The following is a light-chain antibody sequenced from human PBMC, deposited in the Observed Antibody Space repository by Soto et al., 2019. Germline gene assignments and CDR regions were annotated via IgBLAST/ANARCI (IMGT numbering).Light chain of an antibody. CDR3: QQYAGSPLT. Sequence: EIVLTQSPGTLSLSPGERATLSSRPSQSVSSNYLARSKQKPGQAPRLLIYGASSRATGIPDRFSGSGFGTDFIFTISRLEPEDFAVYYCQQYAGSPLTFGGGTKVDIK. CDR1: QSVSSNY. V-gene: IGKV3-20*01. J-gene: IGKJ4*01. CDR2: GAS.